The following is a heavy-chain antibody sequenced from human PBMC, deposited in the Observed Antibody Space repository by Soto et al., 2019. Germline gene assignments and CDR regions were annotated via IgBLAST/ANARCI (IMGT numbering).Heavy chain of an antibody. Sequence: SETLSLTCTVSGGSISSGDYYCSWIRQPPGRGLEWIGYIYYSVSTYYNPSLKSRVTISVDTSKNQFSLKLSSVTAADTAVYYCARALGVNHYYGMDVWGQGTPVTVSS. D-gene: IGHD3-16*01. CDR2: IYYSVST. J-gene: IGHJ6*02. V-gene: IGHV4-30-4*01. CDR3: ARALGVNHYYGMDV. CDR1: GGSISSGDYY.